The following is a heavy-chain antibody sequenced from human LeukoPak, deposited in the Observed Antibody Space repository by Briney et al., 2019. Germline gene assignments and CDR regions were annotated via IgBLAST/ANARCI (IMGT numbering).Heavy chain of an antibody. CDR2: ISSTSSYI. D-gene: IGHD5-12*01. J-gene: IGHJ4*02. CDR3: AKDLEMATQEGAFDY. Sequence: GGSLRLSCAASGFTFSTYSMNWVRQAPGKGLEWVSSISSTSSYIYYADSVKGRFTISRDNAKNSLYLQMNSLRAEDTAVYYCAKDLEMATQEGAFDYWGQGTLVTVSS. CDR1: GFTFSTYS. V-gene: IGHV3-21*01.